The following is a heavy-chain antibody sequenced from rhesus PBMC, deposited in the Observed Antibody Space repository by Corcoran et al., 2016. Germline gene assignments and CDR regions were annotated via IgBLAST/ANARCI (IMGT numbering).Heavy chain of an antibody. D-gene: IGHD4-29*01. CDR3: ARDGSSYWENYFDY. CDR1: GGSISSNY. V-gene: IGHV4-173*01. Sequence: QLQLQESGPGLVKPSETLSLTCAVSGGSISSNYWSWIRQPPGKGREWIGRIPGSGGNTDYNPSLKSRVTISTDTSKNQFSLKLSSVTAADTAVYYCARDGSSYWENYFDYWGQGVLVTVSS. J-gene: IGHJ4*01. CDR2: IPGSGGNT.